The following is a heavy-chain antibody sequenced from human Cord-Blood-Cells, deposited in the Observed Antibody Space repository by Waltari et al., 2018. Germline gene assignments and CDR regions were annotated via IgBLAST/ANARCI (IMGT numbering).Heavy chain of an antibody. CDR3: TRHSNSGSDY. D-gene: IGHD2-21*01. CDR1: GFTFSGSA. V-gene: IGHV3-73*02. J-gene: IGHJ4*02. CDR2: SRSKANSYAT. Sequence: EVQLVESGGGLVQPGGSLKLSCAASGFTFSGSAMHWVRQASGKGLEWVGRSRSKANSYATAYAASVKGRFTISRDDSKNTAYLQMNSLKTEDTAVYYCTRHSNSGSDYWGQGTLVTVSS.